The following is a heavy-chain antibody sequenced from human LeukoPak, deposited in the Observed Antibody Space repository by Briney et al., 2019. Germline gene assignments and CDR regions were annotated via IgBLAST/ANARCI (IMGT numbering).Heavy chain of an antibody. CDR2: LNGSGGAT. V-gene: IGHV3-23*01. D-gene: IGHD2-21*01. CDR1: EFTFSRFA. J-gene: IGHJ6*03. Sequence: GGSLRLSCEASEFTFSRFAMSWIRQPPGTGLEWVSTLNGSGGATYYADSVKGRFTTSRDNSKDTLYLQMDNLRADDTAVYYCAKHLGSHSFLFYYMDVWGKGTSVIVSS. CDR3: AKHLGSHSFLFYYMDV.